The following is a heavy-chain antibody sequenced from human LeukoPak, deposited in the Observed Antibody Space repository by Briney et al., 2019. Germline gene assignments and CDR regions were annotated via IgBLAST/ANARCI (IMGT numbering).Heavy chain of an antibody. V-gene: IGHV3-30*14. Sequence: GGSLRLSCAASGFTFSSYAMHWVRQAPGKGLEWVAVISYDGSNKYYADSVKGRFTISRDNSKNTLYLQMNSLTAEDTAVYYCARWWSDWGQGTLVTVSS. D-gene: IGHD2-15*01. CDR1: GFTFSSYA. CDR2: ISYDGSNK. J-gene: IGHJ4*02. CDR3: ARWWSD.